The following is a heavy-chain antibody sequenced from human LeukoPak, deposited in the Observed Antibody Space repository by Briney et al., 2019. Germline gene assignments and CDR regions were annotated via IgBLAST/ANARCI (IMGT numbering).Heavy chain of an antibody. D-gene: IGHD2-21*02. CDR1: GFSLSTSGVG. V-gene: IGHV2-5*02. CDR2: IYWDDDK. Sequence: SGPTLVKPTQTLTLTCTFSGFSLSTSGVGVGWIRQPPGKALKWLALIYWDDDKRYSPSLKSRLTITKDTSKNQVVLTMTNMDPVDTATYYCAHRQVVTELDAFDIWGQGTMVTVSS. J-gene: IGHJ3*02. CDR3: AHRQVVTELDAFDI.